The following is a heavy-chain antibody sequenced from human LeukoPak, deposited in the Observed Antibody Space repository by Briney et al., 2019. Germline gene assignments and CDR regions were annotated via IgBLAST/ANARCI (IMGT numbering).Heavy chain of an antibody. D-gene: IGHD6-19*01. CDR2: TWYDGSIK. V-gene: IGHV3-33*01. CDR1: GFTFSSYG. Sequence: GGSLTLSSPASGFTFSSYGMHWVRQPPGNGREWVAVTWYDGSIKYYADSVKGRFTISRDNSKNTMYLQMNRLRAEDTAVYYCATEPPAVAGTDGCDYWGQGTLVTVSS. J-gene: IGHJ4*02. CDR3: ATEPPAVAGTDGCDY.